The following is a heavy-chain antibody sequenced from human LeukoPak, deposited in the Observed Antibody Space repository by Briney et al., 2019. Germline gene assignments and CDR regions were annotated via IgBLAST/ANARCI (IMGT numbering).Heavy chain of an antibody. V-gene: IGHV1-69*02. D-gene: IGHD3-3*01. J-gene: IGHJ6*02. CDR1: GGTFTSYT. CDR3: ARGNDFWSRCVTSYYYYYYGMDF. Sequence: ASVKVSCKASGGTFTSYTISWVRQAPGQGLEWMGWIIPILGIANYAQKFQGRVTITADKSTSTAYMELSSLRSEDTAVYYCARGNDFWSRCVTSYYYYYYGMDFWRQGATVTVSS. CDR2: IIPILGIA.